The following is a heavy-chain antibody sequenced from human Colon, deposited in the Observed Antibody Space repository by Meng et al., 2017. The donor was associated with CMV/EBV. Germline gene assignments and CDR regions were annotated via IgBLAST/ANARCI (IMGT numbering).Heavy chain of an antibody. CDR2: IKQDGSEK. J-gene: IGHJ4*02. CDR3: ARDHRGRPHDY. Sequence: GESLKISCAASGFTFSSYWMSWVRQAPGKGLEWVPNIKQDGSEKYYVDSVKGRFTISRDNAKNSLYLQMNSLRAEDTAVYYCARDHRGRPHDYWGQGTLVTVSS. CDR1: GFTFSSYW. D-gene: IGHD1-14*01. V-gene: IGHV3-7*01.